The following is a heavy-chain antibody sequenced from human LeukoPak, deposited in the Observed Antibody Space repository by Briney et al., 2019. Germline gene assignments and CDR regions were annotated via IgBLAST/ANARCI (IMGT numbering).Heavy chain of an antibody. CDR3: ARADFIDAGPYLIGP. CDR1: GYSFTDYY. Sequence: ASVKVSCKTSGYSFTDYYIHWVRQARGQGLEWMGWINTKSGRTSTARKFQGRVTMTRDPSITTVYMDMAWLTSDDTAIYFCARADFIDAGPYLIGPWGQGTLVTASS. V-gene: IGHV1-2*02. J-gene: IGHJ5*02. CDR2: INTKSGRT. D-gene: IGHD3-3*01.